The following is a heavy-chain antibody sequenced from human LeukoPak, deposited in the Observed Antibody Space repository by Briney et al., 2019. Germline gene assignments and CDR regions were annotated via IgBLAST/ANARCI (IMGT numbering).Heavy chain of an antibody. CDR2: ISWNSGSI. J-gene: IGHJ4*02. CDR3: AKEKGIEYYFDY. D-gene: IGHD6-13*01. Sequence: GGSLRPSCAASGFTFDDYAMHWVRQAPGKGLEWVSGISWNSGSIGYADSVKGRFTISRDNAKNSLYLQMNSLRAEDTALYYCAKEKGIEYYFDYWGQGTLVTVSS. V-gene: IGHV3-9*01. CDR1: GFTFDDYA.